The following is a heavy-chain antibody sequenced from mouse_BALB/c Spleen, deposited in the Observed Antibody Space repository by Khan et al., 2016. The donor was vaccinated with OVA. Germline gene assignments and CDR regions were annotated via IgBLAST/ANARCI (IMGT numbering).Heavy chain of an antibody. CDR3: AREDAYYRYDGWFSY. J-gene: IGHJ3*01. CDR1: GYTFTTYT. V-gene: IGHV1-4*01. Sequence: QVQLKQSGAELARPGASVKMSCKASGYTFTTYTMHWVKQRPGQGLEWIGYINPSNGYTNYNQKFKDKSTLTADKSSSTAYMQLSSLTSDYSAVDYCAREDAYYRYDGWFSYWGQGTLVTVSA. CDR2: INPSNGYT. D-gene: IGHD2-14*01.